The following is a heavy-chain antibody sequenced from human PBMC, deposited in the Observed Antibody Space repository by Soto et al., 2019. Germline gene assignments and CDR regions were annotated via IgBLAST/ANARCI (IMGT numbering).Heavy chain of an antibody. Sequence: ASVKVSCKASGYTFTGYYMHWVRQAPGQGLEWMGGINPNSGGTNYAQKFQGWVSISVDTSKNHFSLKLSSVTAADTAVYYCTKVVVAATRHTDFDSWGQGTRVTVSS. J-gene: IGHJ4*02. CDR1: GYTFTGYY. D-gene: IGHD2-15*01. CDR2: INPNSGGT. CDR3: TKVVVAATRHTDFDS. V-gene: IGHV1-2*04.